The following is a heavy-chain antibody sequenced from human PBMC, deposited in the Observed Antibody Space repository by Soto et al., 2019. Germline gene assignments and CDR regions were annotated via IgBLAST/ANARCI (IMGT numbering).Heavy chain of an antibody. J-gene: IGHJ6*02. CDR2: ISAYNGNT. Sequence: QVQLVQSGAEVKKPGASVKVSCKASGYTFTSYGISWVRQAPGQGLEWMGWISAYNGNTNYAQKRQGRVTMTTDTSTSTAYMELRSLRSDATAVYYWARWRGAPLGGSSFHGMDVWGQGNTVTVSS. CDR3: ARWRGAPLGGSSFHGMDV. D-gene: IGHD1-26*01. V-gene: IGHV1-18*04. CDR1: GYTFTSYG.